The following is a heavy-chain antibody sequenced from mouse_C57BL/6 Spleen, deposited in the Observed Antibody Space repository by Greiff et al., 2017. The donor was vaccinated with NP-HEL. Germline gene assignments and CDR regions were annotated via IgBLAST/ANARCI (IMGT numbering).Heavy chain of an antibody. CDR2: INYDGSST. CDR1: GFTFSDYY. CDR3: ARVITTVVDYYAMDY. J-gene: IGHJ4*01. Sequence: EVQRVESEGGLVQPGSSMKLSCTASGFTFSDYYMAWVRQVPEKGLEWVANINYDGSSTYYLDSLKSRFIISRDNAKNILYLQMSSLKSEDTATYYCARVITTVVDYYAMDYWGQGTSVTVSS. D-gene: IGHD1-1*01. V-gene: IGHV5-16*01.